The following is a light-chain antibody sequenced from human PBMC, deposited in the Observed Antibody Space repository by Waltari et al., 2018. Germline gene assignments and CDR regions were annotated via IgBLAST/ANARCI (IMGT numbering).Light chain of an antibody. J-gene: IGLJ1*01. CDR3: SSYTSSSRYV. CDR1: SSAVGGYNY. CDR2: EVS. Sequence: QSALTQPASVSGSPGQSITISCTGTSSAVGGYNYVSWYQQHPGKAPKLMIYEVSNRPSGVSNRFSGSKSGNTASLTISGLQAEDEADYYCSSYTSSSRYVFGTGTKVTVL. V-gene: IGLV2-14*01.